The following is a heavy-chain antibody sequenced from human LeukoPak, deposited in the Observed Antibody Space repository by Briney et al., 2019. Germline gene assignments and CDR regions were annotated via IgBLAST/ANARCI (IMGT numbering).Heavy chain of an antibody. Sequence: GGSLRLSCAASGFTFSSYAMHWVRQAPGKGLEWVAVISYDGSNKYYADSVKGRFTISRDNSKNTLYLQMSSLRAEDTAVYYCARPRDLYYYYGMDVWGQGTTVTVSS. CDR2: ISYDGSNK. CDR1: GFTFSSYA. CDR3: ARPRDLYYYYGMDV. J-gene: IGHJ6*02. V-gene: IGHV3-30-3*01.